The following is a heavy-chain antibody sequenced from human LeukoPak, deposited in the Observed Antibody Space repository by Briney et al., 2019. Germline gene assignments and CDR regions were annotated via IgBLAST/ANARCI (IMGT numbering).Heavy chain of an antibody. CDR2: INPNSGGT. V-gene: IGHV1-2*06. Sequence: ASVKVSCKASGYTFTGYYMHWVRQAPGQGLEWMGRINPNSGGTNYAQKFQGRVTMTRNTSISTAYMELSSLRSEDTAVYYCARLYSSSSSYYYYGMDVWGQGTTVTVSS. D-gene: IGHD6-6*01. CDR3: ARLYSSSSSYYYYGMDV. J-gene: IGHJ6*02. CDR1: GYTFTGYY.